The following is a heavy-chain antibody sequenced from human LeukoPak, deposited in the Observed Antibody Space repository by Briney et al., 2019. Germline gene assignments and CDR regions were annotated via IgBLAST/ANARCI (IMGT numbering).Heavy chain of an antibody. J-gene: IGHJ4*02. D-gene: IGHD6-13*01. CDR3: ARSDWAAAVTDY. Sequence: ASVKVSCKASGYTFTSYDINWVRQATGQGLEWMGWMNPNSGNTGYAQKFQGRVTITRNTSISTAYMELSSLRSEDTAVYYCARSDWAAAVTDYWGQGTLVTVSS. CDR2: MNPNSGNT. CDR1: GYTFTSYD. V-gene: IGHV1-8*03.